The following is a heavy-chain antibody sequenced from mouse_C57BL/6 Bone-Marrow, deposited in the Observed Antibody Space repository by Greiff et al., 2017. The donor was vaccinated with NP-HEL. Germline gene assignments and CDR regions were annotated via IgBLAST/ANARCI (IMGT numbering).Heavy chain of an antibody. J-gene: IGHJ1*03. CDR3: ARDGNWDVLRYFDV. D-gene: IGHD4-1*01. Sequence: EVKVVESGGGLVKPGGSLKLSCAASGFTFSSYAMSWVRQTPEKRLEWVATISDGGSYTYYPDNVKGRFTISRDNAKNNLYLQMSHLKSEDTAMYYCARDGNWDVLRYFDVWGTGTTVTVSS. CDR1: GFTFSSYA. V-gene: IGHV5-4*01. CDR2: ISDGGSYT.